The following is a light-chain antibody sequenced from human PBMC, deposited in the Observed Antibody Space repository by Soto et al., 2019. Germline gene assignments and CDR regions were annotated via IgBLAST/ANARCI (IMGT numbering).Light chain of an antibody. Sequence: EIVMTQSPATLSVSPGDRAALSCRASQSVSSNLAWYQQKPGQAPRLLIYGASTRATGIPARFSGSGSGTEFTLTISSLQSEDFAVYYCQQYYNWPRTFGQGTKVDIK. CDR3: QQYYNWPRT. CDR1: QSVSSN. V-gene: IGKV3-15*01. CDR2: GAS. J-gene: IGKJ1*01.